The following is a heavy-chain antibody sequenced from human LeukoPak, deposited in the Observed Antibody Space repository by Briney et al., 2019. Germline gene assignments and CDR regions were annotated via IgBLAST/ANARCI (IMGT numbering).Heavy chain of an antibody. CDR3: ARARGGSNSDY. D-gene: IGHD1-26*01. J-gene: IGHJ4*02. V-gene: IGHV3-7*05. CDR2: INQDGSEK. CDR1: GFTFSSYW. Sequence: GGSLRLSCAASGFTFSSYWMRWVRQAPGKGLDWVASINQDGSEKYYVDSVKGRFTISRDNAKNSLYLQMNSLRADDTAVYYCARARGGSNSDYWGQGTLVTASS.